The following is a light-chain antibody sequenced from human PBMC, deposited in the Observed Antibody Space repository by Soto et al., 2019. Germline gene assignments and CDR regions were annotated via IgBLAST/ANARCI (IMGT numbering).Light chain of an antibody. J-gene: IGKJ4*01. CDR2: GAS. CDR3: QQRSNWPLT. Sequence: EIIMKQSPATLSVFPGERATLSCRASQSISSNLAWFHQKPGQAPRLLIYGASTRATGIPARFSGSGSGTEFTLTISSLQSEDFAVYYCQQRSNWPLTFGGGTKVDIK. CDR1: QSISSN. V-gene: IGKV3-15*01.